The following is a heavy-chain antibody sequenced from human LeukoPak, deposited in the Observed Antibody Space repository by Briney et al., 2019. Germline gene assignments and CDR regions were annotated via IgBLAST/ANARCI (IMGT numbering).Heavy chain of an antibody. CDR1: GFTFSSYA. V-gene: IGHV3-23*01. D-gene: IGHD3-22*01. Sequence: GGSLRLSCAASGFTFSSYAMSWVRQAPGKGLEWVPGISGSGDSTNYADSVKGRFTISRDNSKNTLYLQLNSLRADDTAVYYCAKVSNFDSSGYYRVWGQGTLVTVSS. CDR2: ISGSGDST. J-gene: IGHJ4*02. CDR3: AKVSNFDSSGYYRV.